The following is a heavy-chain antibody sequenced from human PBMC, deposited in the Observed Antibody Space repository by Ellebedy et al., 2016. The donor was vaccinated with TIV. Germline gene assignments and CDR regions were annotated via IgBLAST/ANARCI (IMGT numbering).Heavy chain of an antibody. Sequence: AASVKVSCKASGYTFTSYGISWVRRAPGQGLEWMGWISAYNGNTNYAQKLQGRVTMTTDRSTSTAYMELRSLRSDDTAVYYCARDLRGAPSRFDYWGQGTLVTVSS. CDR3: ARDLRGAPSRFDY. D-gene: IGHD1-26*01. J-gene: IGHJ4*02. V-gene: IGHV1-18*04. CDR2: ISAYNGNT. CDR1: GYTFTSYG.